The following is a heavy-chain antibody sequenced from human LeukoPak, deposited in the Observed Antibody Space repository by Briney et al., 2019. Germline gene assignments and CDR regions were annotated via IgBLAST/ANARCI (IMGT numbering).Heavy chain of an antibody. Sequence: GGSLRLSCAASGFAFSTYSMKWVRQAPGKGPEWVSLISSTSIYIYYADSAKGRFTISRDNAKNSLYLQMNSLRAEDTAVYYCAREYCNSTKCVVDYFDYWGQGTLVTVSS. D-gene: IGHD2/OR15-2a*01. J-gene: IGHJ4*02. V-gene: IGHV3-21*01. CDR3: AREYCNSTKCVVDYFDY. CDR1: GFAFSTYS. CDR2: ISSTSIYI.